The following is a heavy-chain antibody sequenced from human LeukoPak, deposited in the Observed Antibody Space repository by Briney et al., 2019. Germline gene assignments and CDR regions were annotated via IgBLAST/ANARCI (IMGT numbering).Heavy chain of an antibody. CDR2: MNPNSGNT. J-gene: IGHJ4*02. CDR3: ARDRTTGTSWNFDY. Sequence: GASVKVSCKASGYTFTSYDINWVRQATGQGLEWMGWMNPNSGNTGYAQKFQGRVTMTRNTSISTAYMELSSLRSEDTAVYYCARDRTTGTSWNFDYWGQGTLVTVSS. D-gene: IGHD1-1*01. V-gene: IGHV1-8*01. CDR1: GYTFTSYD.